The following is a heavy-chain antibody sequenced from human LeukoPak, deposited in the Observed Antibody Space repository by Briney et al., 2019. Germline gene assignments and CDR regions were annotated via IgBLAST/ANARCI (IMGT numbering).Heavy chain of an antibody. CDR2: IYYSGST. J-gene: IGHJ4*02. CDR1: GGSISSYY. D-gene: IGHD2-8*01. V-gene: IGHV4-59*12. Sequence: PSETLSLTCTVSGGSISSYYWSWIRQPPGKGLEWIGYIYYSGSTNYNPSLKSRVTISVDTSKNQFSLKLSSVTAADTAVYYCARFSFAVSGDYWGQGTLVTVSS. CDR3: ARFSFAVSGDY.